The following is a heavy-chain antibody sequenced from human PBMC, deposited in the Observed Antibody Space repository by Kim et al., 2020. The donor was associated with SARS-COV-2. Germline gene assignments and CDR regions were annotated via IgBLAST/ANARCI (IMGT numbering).Heavy chain of an antibody. V-gene: IGHV4-39*01. CDR1: GGSIRSSSYY. J-gene: IGHJ6*03. CDR3: ARHHVVPAAIFEYYYYMDV. Sequence: SETLSLTCTVSGGSIRSSSYYWGWIRQPPGKGLEWIGSIYYSGSTYYNPSLKSRVTISVDTSKNQFSLKLSSVTAAGTAVYYCARHHVVPAAIFEYYYYMDVWGKGTTVTVSS. D-gene: IGHD2-2*01. CDR2: IYYSGST.